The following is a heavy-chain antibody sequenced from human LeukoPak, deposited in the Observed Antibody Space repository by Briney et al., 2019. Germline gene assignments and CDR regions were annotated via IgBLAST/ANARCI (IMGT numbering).Heavy chain of an antibody. D-gene: IGHD3-22*01. CDR3: ARGYYDSSGDAFDI. Sequence: SETLSLTCAVSGGSISSSNWWSWVRQPPGKGLAWIVEIYHSGSTNYNPSLKSRVTISVDKSKNQFSLKLSSVTAADTAVYYCARGYYDSSGDAFDIWGQGTMVTVSS. CDR1: GGSISSSNW. J-gene: IGHJ3*02. V-gene: IGHV4-4*02. CDR2: IYHSGST.